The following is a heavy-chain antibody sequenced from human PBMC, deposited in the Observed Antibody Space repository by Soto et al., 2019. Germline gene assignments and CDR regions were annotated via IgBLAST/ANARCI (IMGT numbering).Heavy chain of an antibody. J-gene: IGHJ2*01. CDR3: ARDLTGAYCGGDCYSTPYWYFDL. Sequence: ESGGGLVKPGGSLRLSCAASGFTFSSYSVNWVRQAPGKGLEWVSSISSSSSYIYYADSVKGRFTISRDNAKNSLYLQMNSLRAEDTAVYYCARDLTGAYCGGDCYSTPYWYFDLWGRGTLVTVSS. V-gene: IGHV3-21*01. D-gene: IGHD2-21*02. CDR2: ISSSSSYI. CDR1: GFTFSSYS.